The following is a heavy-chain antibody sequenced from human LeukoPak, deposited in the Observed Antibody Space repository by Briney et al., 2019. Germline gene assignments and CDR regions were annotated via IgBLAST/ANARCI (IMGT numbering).Heavy chain of an antibody. CDR2: ISGSGGGT. V-gene: IGHV3-23*01. D-gene: IGHD7-27*01. Sequence: TVRSLRLSCAASGLTFTSDAMSWGCAAPRGGLGWGSAISGSGGGTYYADPAKGRFTISRDHSKNRLYLQMNSLRAEDTAVYHCAKASLGSYYYYGMDVWGQGTTVAVSS. J-gene: IGHJ6*02. CDR3: AKASLGSYYYYGMDV. CDR1: GLTFTSDA.